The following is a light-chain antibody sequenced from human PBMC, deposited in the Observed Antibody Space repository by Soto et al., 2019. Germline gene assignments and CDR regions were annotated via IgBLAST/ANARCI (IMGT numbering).Light chain of an antibody. CDR2: GAS. Sequence: EIVLTQSPGILSLSPGERASLSCGASQSISSNFLAWYQQKPGQAPRLLIYGASSRATGIPDRFSGTGSETDFTLTISRLDPEDFGVYYCQQYDKSPITFPPGPRLDI. J-gene: IGKJ5*01. V-gene: IGKV3-20*01. CDR3: QQYDKSPIT. CDR1: QSISSNF.